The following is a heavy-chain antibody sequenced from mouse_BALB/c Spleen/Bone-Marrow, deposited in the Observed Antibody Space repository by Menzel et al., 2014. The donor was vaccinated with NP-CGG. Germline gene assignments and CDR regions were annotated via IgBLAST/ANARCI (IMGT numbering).Heavy chain of an antibody. V-gene: IGHV5-4*02. Sequence: EVQLVESGGGLVKPGGSLKLSCAASGFIFSDYYMYWVRQTPEKRLEWVATISDGGSYTYYPDSVKGRFTISRDHAKNNLYLQMSSLKSEDTAMYYCARGIRYYGSTYGYLDVWGAGTAVTVSS. D-gene: IGHD1-1*01. CDR1: GFIFSDYY. J-gene: IGHJ1*01. CDR2: ISDGGSYT. CDR3: ARGIRYYGSTYGYLDV.